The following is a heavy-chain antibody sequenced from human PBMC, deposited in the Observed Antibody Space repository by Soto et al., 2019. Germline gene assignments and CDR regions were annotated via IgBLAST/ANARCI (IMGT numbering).Heavy chain of an antibody. D-gene: IGHD1-20*01. V-gene: IGHV4-39*01. CDR2: VSYSGST. J-gene: IGHJ4*02. CDR3: ASHYNTGAFFDF. Sequence: QLQLQESGPGLVKSSETLSLTCSVSGASVSSSHYWGWIRQPPGKGLEWIGSVSYSGSTYYSPSFKRRIAISVDTTNTQFSLRVRSGTATDTAVYFCASHYNTGAFFDFWGLGKLVTVSS. CDR1: GASVSSSHY.